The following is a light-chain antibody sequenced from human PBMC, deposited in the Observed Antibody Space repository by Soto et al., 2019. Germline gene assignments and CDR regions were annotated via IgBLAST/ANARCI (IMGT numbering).Light chain of an antibody. V-gene: IGKV3-20*01. CDR1: QSFSSSY. CDR2: GAS. Sequence: EIVLTQSPGTRSFSRVERATLSFSASQSFSSSYLAWYQQKPGQAPRLLIYGASSRATGIPDRFSGSGSGTDFTLTISRLEPEDFAVYYCQQYGSSGTFGQGTKVDNK. J-gene: IGKJ1*01. CDR3: QQYGSSGT.